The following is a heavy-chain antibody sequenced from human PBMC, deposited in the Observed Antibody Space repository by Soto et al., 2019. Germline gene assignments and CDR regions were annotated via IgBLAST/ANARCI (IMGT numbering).Heavy chain of an antibody. Sequence: GGSLRLSCVASGITFRSRAMSWVRQAPGKGLEWVSAISGSGGSTYYADSVKGRFTISRDNSKNTLYLQMNSLRAEDTAVYYCAAENVDTAMVPLPYYCYGMDVWGQGTTVTVSS. CDR1: GITFRSRA. J-gene: IGHJ6*02. D-gene: IGHD5-18*01. CDR2: ISGSGGST. V-gene: IGHV3-23*01. CDR3: AAENVDTAMVPLPYYCYGMDV.